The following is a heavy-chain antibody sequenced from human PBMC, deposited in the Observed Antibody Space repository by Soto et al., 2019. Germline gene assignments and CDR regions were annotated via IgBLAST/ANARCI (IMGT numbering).Heavy chain of an antibody. V-gene: IGHV1-69*13. CDR2: IIPIFGTA. D-gene: IGHD5-12*01. CDR3: ARDLGYSGYDSTHGY. J-gene: IGHJ4*02. Sequence: GASVKVSCKASGGTFSSYAISWVRQAPGQGLEWMGGIIPIFGTANYAQKFQGRVTITAGESTSTAYMELSSLRSEDTAVYYCARDLGYSGYDSTHGYWGQGTLVTVSS. CDR1: GGTFSSYA.